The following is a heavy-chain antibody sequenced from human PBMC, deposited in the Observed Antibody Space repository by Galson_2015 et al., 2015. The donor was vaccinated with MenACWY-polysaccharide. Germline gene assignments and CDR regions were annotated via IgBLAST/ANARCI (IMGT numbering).Heavy chain of an antibody. V-gene: IGHV4-59*01. J-gene: IGHJ4*02. CDR2: IYYTGSP. CDR3: ARGHYDSRIRAEKKFDY. CDR1: GGSISGYY. Sequence: SETLSLTCTVSGGSISGYYWSWIRQPPGKGLEWIGYIYYTGSPNYNPSLKSRVTISVDTSKNQFSLKLSSVAAADTAVYYCARGHYDSRIRAEKKFDYWGQGILVTVSS. D-gene: IGHD3-16*01.